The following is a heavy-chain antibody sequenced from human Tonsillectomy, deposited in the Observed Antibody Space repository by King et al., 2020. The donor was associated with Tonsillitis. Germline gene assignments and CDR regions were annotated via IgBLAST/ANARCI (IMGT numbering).Heavy chain of an antibody. V-gene: IGHV5-51*01. CDR2: IYPGDSDT. D-gene: IGHD3-22*01. CDR3: ARRRRYYYDSSGYSLNDY. CDR1: GYSFTSYW. Sequence: VQLVESGAEVKKPGESLKISCTGSGYSFTSYWIGWVRQMPGKGLEWMGIIYPGDSDTRYSPSFQGQVTISADKSISTAYLQWSSLTASDTAMYYCARRRRYYYDSSGYSLNDYWGQGTLVTVSS. J-gene: IGHJ4*02.